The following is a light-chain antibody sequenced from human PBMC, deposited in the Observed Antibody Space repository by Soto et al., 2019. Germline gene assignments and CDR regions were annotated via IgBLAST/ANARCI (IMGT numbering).Light chain of an antibody. CDR2: GAS. CDR3: QRYNNWPPIT. Sequence: EIVMTQSPATLSVSPGERATLSCRASQSVSSYVAWYQQKPGQAPRLLIYGASTRATGIPARFSGSGSGPEFTLTVSSLQSEGFAVYYCQRYNNWPPITFGQGTRLEIK. V-gene: IGKV3-15*01. J-gene: IGKJ5*01. CDR1: QSVSSY.